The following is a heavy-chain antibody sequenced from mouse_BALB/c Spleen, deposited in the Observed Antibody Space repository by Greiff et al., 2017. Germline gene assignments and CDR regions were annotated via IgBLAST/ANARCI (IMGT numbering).Heavy chain of an antibody. V-gene: IGHV1-5*01. CDR1: GYSFTSYW. Sequence: EVQLQQSGAELAKPGASVKMSCKASGYSFTSYWMHWVKQRPGQGLEWIGAIYPGNSDTSYNQKFKGKAKLTAVTSASTAYMELSSLTNEDSAVYYCTRNYYGSSYWYFDVWGAGTTVTVSS. CDR3: TRNYYGSSYWYFDV. D-gene: IGHD1-1*01. CDR2: IYPGNSDT. J-gene: IGHJ1*01.